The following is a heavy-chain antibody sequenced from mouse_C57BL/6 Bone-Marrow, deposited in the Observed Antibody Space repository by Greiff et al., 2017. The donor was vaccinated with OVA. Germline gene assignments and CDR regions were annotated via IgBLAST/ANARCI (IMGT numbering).Heavy chain of an antibody. V-gene: IGHV1-81*01. CDR1: GYTFTSYG. CDR2: IYPRSGNT. D-gene: IGHD1-1*01. CDR3: ASRGAYYYGSRAWFAY. Sequence: VQLQQSGAELARPGASVKLSCKASGYTFTSYGISWVKQRTGQGLEWIGEIYPRSGNTYYNEKFKGKATLTADKSSSTAYMELRSLTSEDSAVYFCASRGAYYYGSRAWFAYWGQGTLVTVSA. J-gene: IGHJ3*01.